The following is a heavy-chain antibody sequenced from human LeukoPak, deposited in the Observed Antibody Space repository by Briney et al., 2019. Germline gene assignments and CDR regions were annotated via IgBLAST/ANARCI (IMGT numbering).Heavy chain of an antibody. J-gene: IGHJ4*02. CDR3: AREGTYSSSWYGAIDY. Sequence: QSGGSLRLSCAASGFTSSSYAMHWVRQAPGKGLEWVAVISYDGSNKYYADSVKGRFTISRDNSKNTLYLQMNSLRAEDTAVYYCAREGTYSSSWYGAIDYWGQGTLVTVSS. V-gene: IGHV3-30-3*01. CDR2: ISYDGSNK. CDR1: GFTSSSYA. D-gene: IGHD6-13*01.